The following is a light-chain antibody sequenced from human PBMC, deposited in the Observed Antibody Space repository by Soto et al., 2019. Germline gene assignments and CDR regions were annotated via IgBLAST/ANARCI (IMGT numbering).Light chain of an antibody. CDR3: QHYNTYSYT. V-gene: IGKV1-5*03. Sequence: DIQMAQSPSTRSASVGDRVTITCRASQSISSWLAWYQQRPGKAPKVLIYKASTLESGVPSRFSGSGSGTEFALTISSLQPDDFATYYCQHYNTYSYTFGQGTKLEIK. CDR1: QSISSW. J-gene: IGKJ2*01. CDR2: KAS.